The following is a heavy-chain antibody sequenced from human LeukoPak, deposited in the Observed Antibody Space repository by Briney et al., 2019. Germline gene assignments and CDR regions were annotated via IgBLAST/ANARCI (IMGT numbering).Heavy chain of an antibody. CDR3: ARDGPMVRGVIKYYYMDI. Sequence: GGSLRLSCAASGFTFSSYSMNWVRQAPGKGLEWVSSISRSSSYIYYADSVKGRFTISRDNAKNSLYLQMNSLRAEDTAVYYCARDGPMVRGVIKYYYMDIWGKGTTVTVSS. D-gene: IGHD3-10*01. CDR2: ISRSSSYI. CDR1: GFTFSSYS. V-gene: IGHV3-21*01. J-gene: IGHJ6*03.